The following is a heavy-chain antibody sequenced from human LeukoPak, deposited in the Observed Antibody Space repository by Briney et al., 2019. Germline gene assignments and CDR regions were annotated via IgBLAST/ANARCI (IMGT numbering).Heavy chain of an antibody. Sequence: SQTLSLTCAVYGGSFSGYYWSWIRQPPGKGLEWIGEINHSGSTTYNPSLKSRVTISLDTPENQFSLKLSSVTAADTAVYYCARNYGDYEWAYWGQGTLVTVSP. CDR3: ARNYGDYEWAY. CDR2: INHSGST. D-gene: IGHD4-17*01. J-gene: IGHJ4*02. V-gene: IGHV4-34*01. CDR1: GGSFSGYY.